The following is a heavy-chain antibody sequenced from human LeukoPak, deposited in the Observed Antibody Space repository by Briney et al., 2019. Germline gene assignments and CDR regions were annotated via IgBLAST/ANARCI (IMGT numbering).Heavy chain of an antibody. J-gene: IGHJ5*02. D-gene: IGHD2-15*01. CDR3: ARGPPYCRGGSCYPNWFDP. Sequence: SSETLSLTCALYGGSFRGYYWSWIRQPPGKGVEGLGEISHSGSTNDNPSPKSRVTISVDTSKNQFSLKLSSVTAADTAVYYCARGPPYCRGGSCYPNWFDPWGQGTLVTVSS. CDR1: GGSFRGYY. CDR2: ISHSGST. V-gene: IGHV4-34*01.